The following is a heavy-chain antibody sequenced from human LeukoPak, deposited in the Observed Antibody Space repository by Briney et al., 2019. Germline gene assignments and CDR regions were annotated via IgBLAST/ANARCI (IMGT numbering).Heavy chain of an antibody. CDR3: ARGGYDFWSGYPTDYFDY. CDR2: IIPIFGTA. J-gene: IGHJ4*02. D-gene: IGHD3-3*01. V-gene: IGHV1-69*13. CDR1: GGTFSSYA. Sequence: SVKVSCKASGGTFSSYAISWVRQAPGQGLEWMGGIIPIFGTANYAQKFQGRVTITADESTSTAYMELSSLRSEDTAVYYCARGGYDFWSGYPTDYFDYWGQGTLVTVSS.